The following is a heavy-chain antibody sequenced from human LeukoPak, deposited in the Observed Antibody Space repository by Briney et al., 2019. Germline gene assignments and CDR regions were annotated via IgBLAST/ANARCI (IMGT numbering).Heavy chain of an antibody. V-gene: IGHV3-23*01. CDR1: GFTFSSYA. D-gene: IGHD1-26*01. CDR3: AKGTRGVSGSYYIRVGYYFDY. J-gene: IGHJ4*02. CDR2: ISGSGGST. Sequence: GGSLRLSCAASGFTFSSYAMSWVGQAPGKGLDWVSAISGSGGSTYYADSVKGRFTISRDNSKNTLYLQMNSLRAEDTAVYYCAKGTRGVSGSYYIRVGYYFDYWGQGTPVTVSS.